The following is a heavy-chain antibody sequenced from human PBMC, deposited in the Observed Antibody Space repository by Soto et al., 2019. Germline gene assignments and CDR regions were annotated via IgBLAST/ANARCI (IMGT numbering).Heavy chain of an antibody. D-gene: IGHD3-3*01. CDR2: MNPNSGNT. CDR1: GYTFTSYD. V-gene: IGHV1-8*01. CDR3: ARGGITIFGVAPAEFDP. Sequence: ASLKLSCKSSGYTFTSYDINWVRQATGQGLEWMGWMNPNSGNTGYAQKFQGRVTMTRNTSISTAYMELSSLRSEDTAVYYCARGGITIFGVAPAEFDPWGQGTLVTVSS. J-gene: IGHJ5*02.